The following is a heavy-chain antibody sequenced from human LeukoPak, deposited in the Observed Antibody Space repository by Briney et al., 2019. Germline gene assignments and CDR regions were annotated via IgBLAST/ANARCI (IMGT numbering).Heavy chain of an antibody. CDR2: IRNDRIT. Sequence: GESLRLSCVLSGLTFSDAWMSWVRQAPGKGLEWVGRIRNDRITDYAAPVQGRFSISRDNSKNTFYLQMNSLRTEDTGMYFCTWMATICTVDYWGQGTLVTVSS. CDR3: TWMATICTVDY. CDR1: GLTFSDAW. D-gene: IGHD5-12*01. J-gene: IGHJ4*02. V-gene: IGHV3-15*01.